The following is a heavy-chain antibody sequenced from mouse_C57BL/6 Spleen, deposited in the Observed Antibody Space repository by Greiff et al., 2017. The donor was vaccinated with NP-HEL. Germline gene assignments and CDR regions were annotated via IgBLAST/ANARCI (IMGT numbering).Heavy chain of an antibody. D-gene: IGHD2-5*01. V-gene: IGHV1-82*01. CDR1: GYAFSSSW. J-gene: IGHJ2*01. CDR3: ARSDSIYWGY. CDR2: IYPGDGDT. Sequence: VQLQQSGPELVKPGASVKISCKASGYAFSSSWMNWVKQRPGKGLEWIGRIYPGDGDTNYNGKFKGKATLTADKSSSTAYMQLSSLTSEDSAVYFCARSDSIYWGYWGQGTTLTVSS.